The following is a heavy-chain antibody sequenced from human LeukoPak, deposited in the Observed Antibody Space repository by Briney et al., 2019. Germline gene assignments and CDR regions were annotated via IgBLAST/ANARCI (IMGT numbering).Heavy chain of an antibody. CDR3: ARAVPGDAFDI. J-gene: IGHJ3*02. CDR2: IIPIFGTA. Sequence: SVKVSCKASGGTSSSYAISWVRQAPGQGLEWMGRIIPIFGTANYAQKFQGRVTITTDESRSTAYMELSSLRSEDTAVYYCARAVPGDAFDIWGQGTMVTVSS. CDR1: GGTSSSYA. V-gene: IGHV1-69*05. D-gene: IGHD1-14*01.